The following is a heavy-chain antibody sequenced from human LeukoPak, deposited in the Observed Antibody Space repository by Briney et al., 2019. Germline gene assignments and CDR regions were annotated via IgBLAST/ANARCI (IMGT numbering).Heavy chain of an antibody. CDR2: IGYRGGSI. Sequence: GGSLRLSCAASGITLSNYAMSWVRQAPGKGLEWGSIIGYRGGSIYYAYSVKGRFTISRDNSKNTLSLQMHGLRPEDTAVYYCAKSWGSTRPYYNYVDVWGKGTTVTVSS. J-gene: IGHJ6*03. D-gene: IGHD1-26*01. CDR1: GITLSNYA. V-gene: IGHV3-23*01. CDR3: AKSWGSTRPYYNYVDV.